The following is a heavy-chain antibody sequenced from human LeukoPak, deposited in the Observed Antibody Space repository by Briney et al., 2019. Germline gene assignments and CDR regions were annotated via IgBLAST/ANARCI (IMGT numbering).Heavy chain of an antibody. J-gene: IGHJ4*02. V-gene: IGHV3-49*03. CDR2: IRSKGQGGTT. CDR1: GFTFGDYA. CDR3: TRRKTFDY. Sequence: PGGSLRLSCTGSGFTFGDYAMSWFRQAPGKGLEWVGYIRSKGQGGTTEYAASVKGRFTISRDDSKSIAYLQMNSLKIEDTAVYYCTRRKTFDYWGQGTLVTVSS.